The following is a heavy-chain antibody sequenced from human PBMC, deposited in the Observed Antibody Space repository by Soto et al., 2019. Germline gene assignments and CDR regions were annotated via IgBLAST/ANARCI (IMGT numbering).Heavy chain of an antibody. CDR3: ASITIDFWSGYSDN. D-gene: IGHD3-3*01. CDR1: GGSVSSGSYY. CDR2: IYYSGST. J-gene: IGHJ4*02. Sequence: SETLSLTCTVSGGSVSSGSYYWSWIRQPPGKGLEGIGYIYYSGSTNYNPSLKNRVTISVDTYKNMFSLKLSSVTAADAAVYYCASITIDFWSGYSDNWGQGTLVTVSS. V-gene: IGHV4-61*01.